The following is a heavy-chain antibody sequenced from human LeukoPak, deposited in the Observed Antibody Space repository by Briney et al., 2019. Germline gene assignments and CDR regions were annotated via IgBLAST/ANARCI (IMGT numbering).Heavy chain of an antibody. CDR2: IYYGGSI. Sequence: SGTLSLTCTVSGGSISSSNSYWGWIGQPPGKGLEWIGIIYYGGSIYYNPSLNSRVTISVDTSKNQFSLKVSSVTAADTAVYYCARHSSVLPFDYWGLGTLITVSS. CDR1: GGSISSSNSY. D-gene: IGHD3-10*01. CDR3: ARHSSVLPFDY. V-gene: IGHV4-39*01. J-gene: IGHJ4*02.